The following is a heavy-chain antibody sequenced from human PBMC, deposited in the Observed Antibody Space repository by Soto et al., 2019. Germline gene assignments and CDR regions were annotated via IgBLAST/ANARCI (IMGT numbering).Heavy chain of an antibody. CDR2: INTDGSRT. CDR1: GFTVSSNY. Sequence: PGGSLRLSCAASGFTVSSNYMSWVRQAPGKGLEWVSRINTDGSRTTYADSVKGRFTISRDNAKNTLYLQMDSLRDEDTAVYYCAKVATGSYNWFDPWGQGTLVTVSS. J-gene: IGHJ5*02. D-gene: IGHD1-1*01. V-gene: IGHV3-74*01. CDR3: AKVATGSYNWFDP.